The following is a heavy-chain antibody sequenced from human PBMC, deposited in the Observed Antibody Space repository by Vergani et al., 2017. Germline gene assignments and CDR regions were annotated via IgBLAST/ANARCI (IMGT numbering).Heavy chain of an antibody. D-gene: IGHD3-3*01. CDR3: AKAPYYDFWSGWGXFDY. Sequence: EVQLLESGGGLVQPGGSLRLSCAASGFTFSSYAMSWVRQAPGKGLEWVSAISGSGGSTYYADSVKGRFTISRDNSTNTLYLQMNSLRAEDTAVYYCAKAPYYDFWSGWGXFDYWGQGTLVTVSS. J-gene: IGHJ4*02. CDR2: ISGSGGST. CDR1: GFTFSSYA. V-gene: IGHV3-23*01.